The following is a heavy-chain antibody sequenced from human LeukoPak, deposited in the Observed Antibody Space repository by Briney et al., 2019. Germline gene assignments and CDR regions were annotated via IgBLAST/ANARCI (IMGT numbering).Heavy chain of an antibody. J-gene: IGHJ6*02. CDR3: ARGVITMVRGVIIYYYYYGMDV. CDR1: GGSISSYY. D-gene: IGHD3-10*01. CDR2: IYTSGST. Sequence: PSETLSLTCTVSGGSISSYYWSWIRQPAGKGLEWIGRIYTSGSTNYNPSLKSRVTMSVDTSKNQFSLKLSSVTAADTAVYYCARGVITMVRGVIIYYYYYGMDVWGQGTTVTVSS. V-gene: IGHV4-4*07.